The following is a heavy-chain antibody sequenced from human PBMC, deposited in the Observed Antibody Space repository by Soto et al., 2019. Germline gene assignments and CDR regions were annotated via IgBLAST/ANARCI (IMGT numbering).Heavy chain of an antibody. J-gene: IGHJ4*02. D-gene: IGHD3-9*01. V-gene: IGHV4-61*05. Sequence: TSETLSLTCTVSGGSISSSSYYWGWIRQPPGKGLEWIGYIYYSGSTNYNPSLKSRVTISVDTSKNQFSLKLSSVTAADTAVYYCASIRWDDIDDYWGQGTLVTVSS. CDR1: GGSISSSSYY. CDR3: ASIRWDDIDDY. CDR2: IYYSGST.